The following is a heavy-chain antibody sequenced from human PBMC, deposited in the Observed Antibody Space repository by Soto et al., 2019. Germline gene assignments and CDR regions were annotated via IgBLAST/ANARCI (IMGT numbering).Heavy chain of an antibody. CDR2: ISWNSGSI. J-gene: IGHJ5*02. CDR3: ARVDPPAKS. CDR1: GFTFDDYA. V-gene: IGHV3-9*01. Sequence: GGSLRLSCAASGFTFDDYAMHWVRQAPGKGLEWVSGISWNSGSIGYADSVKGRFTISRDNAKNSLYLQMNSLRAEDTAVYYCARVDPPAKSWGQGTLVTV. D-gene: IGHD2-2*01.